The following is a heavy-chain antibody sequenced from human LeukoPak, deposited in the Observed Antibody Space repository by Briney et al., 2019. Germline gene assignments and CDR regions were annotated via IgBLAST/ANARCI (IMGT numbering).Heavy chain of an antibody. CDR2: IYSAGST. J-gene: IGHJ4*02. V-gene: IGHV3-53*01. CDR1: GFTVSSNY. CDR3: ASGGMGARKYYSDSFPY. D-gene: IGHD3-10*01. Sequence: GGSLRLSCVASGFTVSSNYMSWVRQAPGKGLEWVSIIYSAGSTFYADSVRGRFTISRDSSKKTVCLQMNSLRGEDTAVYYCASGGMGARKYYSDSFPYWGQGTLVTVSS.